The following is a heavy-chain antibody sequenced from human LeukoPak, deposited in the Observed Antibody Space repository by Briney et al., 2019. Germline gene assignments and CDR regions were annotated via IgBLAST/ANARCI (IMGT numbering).Heavy chain of an antibody. Sequence: GGSLRLSCAASGFTFSSYAMSWVRQAPGKGLEWVSAISGSGGSTYYADSVKGRFTISRDTSKNTLYLQMNTLRAEDTAVYYCARGGGSGGFGYFNYWGQGTLVTVCS. CDR1: GFTFSSYA. CDR3: ARGGGSGGFGYFNY. V-gene: IGHV3-23*01. J-gene: IGHJ4*02. D-gene: IGHD3-10*01. CDR2: ISGSGGST.